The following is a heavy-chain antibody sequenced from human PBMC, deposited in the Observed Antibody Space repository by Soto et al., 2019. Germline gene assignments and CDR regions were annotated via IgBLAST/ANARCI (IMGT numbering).Heavy chain of an antibody. CDR2: ISASGDNT. D-gene: IGHD3-3*01. J-gene: IGHJ4*02. CDR3: AKLTYSDLWSGSHDS. V-gene: IGHV3-23*01. CDR1: GFTFSDQY. Sequence: GGSLRLSCAASGFTFSDQYMDWVRQAPGKGLDWVSIISASGDNTYYADSVKGRFTISRDNSKNTLYLQVNSLRAEDTAVYYCAKLTYSDLWSGSHDSWGQGTLVTVSS.